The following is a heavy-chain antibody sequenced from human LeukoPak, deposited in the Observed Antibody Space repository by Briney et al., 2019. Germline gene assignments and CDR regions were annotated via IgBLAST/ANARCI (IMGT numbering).Heavy chain of an antibody. J-gene: IGHJ6*02. CDR1: GFTFSSYS. Sequence: PGGSLRLSCAASGFTFSSYSMNWVRQAPGKGLEWVSYISSSSSTIYYADSVKGRFTISRDNAKNSLYLQMNSLRAEDTAVYYCARDRHHYYGSGSYYSYGMDVWGQGTTVTVSS. D-gene: IGHD3-10*01. CDR2: ISSSSSTI. V-gene: IGHV3-48*04. CDR3: ARDRHHYYGSGSYYSYGMDV.